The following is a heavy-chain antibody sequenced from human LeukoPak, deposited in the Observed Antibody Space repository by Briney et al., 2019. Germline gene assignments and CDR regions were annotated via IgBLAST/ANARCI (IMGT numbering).Heavy chain of an antibody. J-gene: IGHJ4*02. Sequence: SETLSLTCTVSGASISNYYWTWIRHPAAQGLEWIGRIYPSGTTNYNPSLKGRVTMSVDTSNDQFSLKLSSVTAADTAVYYCARNYYDRSNFDYWGQGTLVTVSS. V-gene: IGHV4-4*07. CDR3: ARNYYDRSNFDY. CDR2: IYPSGTT. CDR1: GASISNYY. D-gene: IGHD3-22*01.